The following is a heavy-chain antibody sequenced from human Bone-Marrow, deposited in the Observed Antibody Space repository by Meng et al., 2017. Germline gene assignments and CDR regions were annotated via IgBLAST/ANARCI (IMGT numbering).Heavy chain of an antibody. V-gene: IGHV3-13*01. CDR1: GFTFSSYD. D-gene: IGHD3-10*01. CDR3: ARDGPITMVRGVITA. Sequence: GGSLRLSCAASGFTFSSYDMHWVRQATGKGLEWVSAIGTAGDTYYPASVKGRFTISRENAKNSLYLQMNSLRAGDTAVYYCARDGPITMVRGVITAWGQGTLVTVSS. CDR2: IGTAGDT. J-gene: IGHJ5*02.